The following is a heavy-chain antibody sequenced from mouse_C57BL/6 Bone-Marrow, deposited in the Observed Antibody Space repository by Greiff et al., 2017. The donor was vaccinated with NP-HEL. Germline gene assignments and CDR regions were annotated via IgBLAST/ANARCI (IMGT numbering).Heavy chain of an antibody. D-gene: IGHD1-1*01. Sequence: EVHLVESGTVLARPGASVKMSCKTSGYTFTSYWMHWVKQRPGQGLEGIGAIYPGNSDTSYNKKFKGKAKLTAVTSARTAYMVLSSLTNEDSAVYYCTRHYYGSPWFAYWGQGTLVTVSA. CDR3: TRHYYGSPWFAY. CDR1: GYTFTSYW. J-gene: IGHJ3*01. V-gene: IGHV1-5*01. CDR2: IYPGNSDT.